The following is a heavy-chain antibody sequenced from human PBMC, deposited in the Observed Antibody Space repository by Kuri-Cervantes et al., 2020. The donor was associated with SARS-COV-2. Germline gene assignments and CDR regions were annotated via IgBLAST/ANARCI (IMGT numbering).Heavy chain of an antibody. D-gene: IGHD2-2*01. CDR3: ARPYCSSTTCYDGTFDS. CDR2: IIPLFGTT. V-gene: IGHV1-69*06. J-gene: IGHJ4*02. Sequence: SVKVSCKASGGTFSSCAVTWVRQAPGQGLEWMGRIIPLFGTTIYAQKFRGRVTITADKSTNTAYMELSSLRSEDTAVYYCARPYCSSTTCYDGTFDSWGQGTLVTVSS. CDR1: GGTFSSCA.